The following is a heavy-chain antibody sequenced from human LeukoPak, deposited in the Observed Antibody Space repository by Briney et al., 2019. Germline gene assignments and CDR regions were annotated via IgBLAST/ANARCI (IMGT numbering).Heavy chain of an antibody. Sequence: SGPTLVNPTQPLTLTCTFSGFSRSTSGVGVGWIRQPPGKALEWLALIYWNDDKRYSPSLKSRLTITKDTSKNQEVLTMTNMDPVDTATYYCAHSRITGTFVYYYYYGMDVWGQGTTVTVSS. CDR2: IYWNDDK. CDR3: AHSRITGTFVYYYYYGMDV. V-gene: IGHV2-5*01. J-gene: IGHJ6*02. CDR1: GFSRSTSGVG. D-gene: IGHD1-7*01.